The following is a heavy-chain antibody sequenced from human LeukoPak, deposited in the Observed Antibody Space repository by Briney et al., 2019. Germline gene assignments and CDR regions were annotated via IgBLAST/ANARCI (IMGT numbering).Heavy chain of an antibody. J-gene: IGHJ4*02. CDR3: AGDTQGSQFAN. Sequence: PGGSLRLSCAASGFTFSGNYMTWVRQAPGKGLEWVSVIYSGGSTYYADSVKGRFTISRDNSKNTLYLQMNSLRAEDTAVYYCAGDTQGSQFANWGQGTLVTVSS. V-gene: IGHV3-53*01. CDR2: IYSGGST. D-gene: IGHD3-10*01. CDR1: GFTFSGNY.